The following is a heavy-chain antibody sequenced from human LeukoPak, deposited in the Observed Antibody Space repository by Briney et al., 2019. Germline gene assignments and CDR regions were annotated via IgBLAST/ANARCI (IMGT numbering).Heavy chain of an antibody. CDR1: GFTFSSYT. CDR3: ARAFTDKRPYYFDY. V-gene: IGHV3-21*01. Sequence: GGSLRLSCAASGFTFSSYTMNWVRQAPGKGLEWVSSISSSSSYIYYADSVKGRFTISRDNAKNSLYLQMNSLRAEDTTVYYCARAFTDKRPYYFDYWGQGTLVTVSS. J-gene: IGHJ4*02. CDR2: ISSSSSYI.